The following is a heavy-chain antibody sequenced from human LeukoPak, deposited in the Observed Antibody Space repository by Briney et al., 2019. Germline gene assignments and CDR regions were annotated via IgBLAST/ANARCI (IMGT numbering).Heavy chain of an antibody. V-gene: IGHV4-30-4*08. Sequence: SQTLSLTCTVSGGSISSGDYYWSWIRQPPGKGLEWIGYIYYSGSTYHNPSLKSRVTISVDTSKNQFSLKLSSVTAADTAVYYCARDITIFGVDAFDIWGQGTMVTVSS. J-gene: IGHJ3*02. CDR1: GGSISSGDYY. CDR3: ARDITIFGVDAFDI. D-gene: IGHD3-3*01. CDR2: IYYSGST.